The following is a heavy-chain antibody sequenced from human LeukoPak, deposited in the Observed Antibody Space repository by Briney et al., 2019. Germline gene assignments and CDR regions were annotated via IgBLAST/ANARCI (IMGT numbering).Heavy chain of an antibody. V-gene: IGHV3-48*03. CDR1: GFTFSTYE. D-gene: IGHD6-6*01. Sequence: GGSLRLSCSASGFTFSTYEMNWVRQAPGKGLEWVSYISSSGYTIFYADSVKGRFTISRDNAKNSLYLQMSSLRAEDTAVYYCARDLEYSTSFDYWGQGTLVTVSS. CDR3: ARDLEYSTSFDY. CDR2: ISSSGYTI. J-gene: IGHJ4*02.